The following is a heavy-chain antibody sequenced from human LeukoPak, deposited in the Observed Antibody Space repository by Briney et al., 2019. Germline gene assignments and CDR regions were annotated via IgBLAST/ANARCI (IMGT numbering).Heavy chain of an antibody. Sequence: GGSLRLSCAASGFTFSSYEMNWVRQAPGKGLEWVSYISSSGSTIYYADSVKGRFTISRDNAKNSLYLQMSSLRAEDTAVYYCARAASGYSSSSVYWYDPWGQGTLVTVSS. D-gene: IGHD6-6*01. CDR1: GFTFSSYE. CDR2: ISSSGSTI. CDR3: ARAASGYSSSSVYWYDP. V-gene: IGHV3-48*03. J-gene: IGHJ5*02.